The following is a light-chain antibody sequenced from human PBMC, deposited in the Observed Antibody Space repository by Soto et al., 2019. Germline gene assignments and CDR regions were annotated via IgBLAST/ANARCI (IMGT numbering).Light chain of an antibody. CDR1: QSVSSN. CDR2: GAS. V-gene: IGKV3-15*01. CDR3: QQYNDWPPKVT. Sequence: IFITQSPATLSMSPGERATLSCRASQSVSSNLAWYQQKPGQAPRLLIYGASTRATGIPARFSGSGSGTEFTLTISSLQSEDFVVYYCQQYNDWPPKVTFGQGTRLEIK. J-gene: IGKJ5*01.